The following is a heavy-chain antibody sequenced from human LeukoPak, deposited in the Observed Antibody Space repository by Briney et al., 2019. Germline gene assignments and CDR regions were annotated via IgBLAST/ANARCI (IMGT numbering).Heavy chain of an antibody. Sequence: PSETLSLTCTVSGGSISSGGYYWSWIRQHPGKGLECIGYIYYSGSTYYNPSLKSRVTISVDTSKNQFSLKLSSVTAADTAVYYCARSITMVRGVIRSYYYYGMDVWGQGTTVTVSS. CDR3: ARSITMVRGVIRSYYYYGMDV. V-gene: IGHV4-31*03. J-gene: IGHJ6*02. CDR1: GGSISSGGYY. D-gene: IGHD3-10*01. CDR2: IYYSGST.